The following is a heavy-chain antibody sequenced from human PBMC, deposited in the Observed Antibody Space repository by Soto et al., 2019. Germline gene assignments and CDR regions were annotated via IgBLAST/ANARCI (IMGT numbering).Heavy chain of an antibody. Sequence: QITLKESGPTLVKPTQTLTLTCTFSGFSLSTSGVGVGWIRQPPGKALEWLALTYWDDDKRYSPSLKSRLTNTQDHSKTQMVLTMTNMDPVEPASYYCAHRQRTVYFDYCGQGSLVTVSS. CDR3: AHRQRTVYFDY. J-gene: IGHJ4*02. CDR1: GFSLSTSGVG. V-gene: IGHV2-5*02. D-gene: IGHD4-17*01. CDR2: TYWDDDK.